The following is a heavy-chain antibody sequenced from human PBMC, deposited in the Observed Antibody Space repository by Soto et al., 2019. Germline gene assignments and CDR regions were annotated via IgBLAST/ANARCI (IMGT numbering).Heavy chain of an antibody. CDR3: TTAPPAYNWFDP. CDR1: GYSFTSYW. Sequence: SLKISFKGSGYSFTSYWISWVRQMPGKGLEWMGRIDPSDSYTNYSPSFRGHVTISADKSISTAYLQWSSLKASDTAMYYCTTAPPAYNWFDPWGQGTLVTVSS. D-gene: IGHD5-18*01. J-gene: IGHJ5*02. CDR2: IDPSDSYT. V-gene: IGHV5-10-1*01.